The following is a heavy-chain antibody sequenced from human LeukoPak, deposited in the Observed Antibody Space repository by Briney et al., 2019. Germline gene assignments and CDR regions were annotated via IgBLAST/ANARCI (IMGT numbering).Heavy chain of an antibody. CDR2: INREVSEK. J-gene: IGHJ4*02. CDR3: ARALVGDGASAY. Sequence: VGSLRLSCAASGFTVSSNYMSCGRQTPGKGLELVANINREVSEKRYVDSVKGRFTISRDNAKNSLYLELSSLKADDTAVYYCARALVGDGASAYWGQGTLVTVSS. V-gene: IGHV3-7*05. CDR1: GFTVSSNY. D-gene: IGHD4/OR15-4a*01.